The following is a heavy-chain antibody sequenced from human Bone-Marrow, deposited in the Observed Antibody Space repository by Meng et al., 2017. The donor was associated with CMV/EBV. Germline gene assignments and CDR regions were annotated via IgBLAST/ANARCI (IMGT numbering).Heavy chain of an antibody. V-gene: IGHV3-7*01. CDR2: IKQDGSEK. CDR1: GFTFSSYW. J-gene: IGHJ4*02. CDR3: ARDKRRIDY. Sequence: GESLKISCAASGFTFSSYWMSWVRQAPGKGLEWVANIKQDGSEKYYVDSVKGRFTISRDNAKNSLYLQMNSLRVEDTAVYYCARDKRRIDYWGQGTLVTVSS.